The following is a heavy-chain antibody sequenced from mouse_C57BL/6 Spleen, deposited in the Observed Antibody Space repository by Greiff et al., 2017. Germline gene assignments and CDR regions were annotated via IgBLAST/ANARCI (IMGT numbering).Heavy chain of an antibody. CDR2: IDPSDSYT. J-gene: IGHJ3*01. CDR3: ARDNPFAY. V-gene: IGHV1-50*01. D-gene: IGHD6-1*01. Sequence: QVQLQQPGAELVKPGASVKLSCKASGYTFTSYWMQWVKQRPGQGLEWIGEIDPSDSYTNSNQKFKGKATLTVDTSSSTAYMQLSSLTSEDSAVYYCARDNPFAYWGQGTLVTVSA. CDR1: GYTFTSYW.